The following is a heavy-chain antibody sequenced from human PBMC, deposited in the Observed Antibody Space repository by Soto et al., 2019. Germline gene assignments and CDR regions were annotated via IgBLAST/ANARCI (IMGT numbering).Heavy chain of an antibody. J-gene: IGHJ5*01. CDR1: GGSISSYY. CDR3: ASMIGDPVLGFGS. CDR2: IFYSGST. Sequence: QVQLQESGPGLVKPSETLSLTCTVSGGSISSYYWSWIRQPPGKGLEWIGFIFYSGSTSYNPSLESLVTRSIDTSEYQFSLKLHSVTAADTAVYYCASMIGDPVLGFGSWGQGTLVAVSS. V-gene: IGHV4-59*01. D-gene: IGHD3-10*02.